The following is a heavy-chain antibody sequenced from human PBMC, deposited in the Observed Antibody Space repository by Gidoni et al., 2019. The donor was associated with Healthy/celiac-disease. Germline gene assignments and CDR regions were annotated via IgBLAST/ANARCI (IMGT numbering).Heavy chain of an antibody. D-gene: IGHD1-26*01. CDR2: KSYDGCNK. CDR3: ARRRGSYHGLLGSGFDY. V-gene: IGHV3-30*14. Sequence: QVQLVESGGGVVQPGRSLGLTCAASGFTVSRYAMHRVRQAPGKGLAWVAVKSYDGCNKYYADSVKGRFTMSRDNSKNTMDLQMNSLRAEDTAVDYWARRRGSYHGLLGSGFDYWGQGTLVTVSS. J-gene: IGHJ4*02. CDR1: GFTVSRYA.